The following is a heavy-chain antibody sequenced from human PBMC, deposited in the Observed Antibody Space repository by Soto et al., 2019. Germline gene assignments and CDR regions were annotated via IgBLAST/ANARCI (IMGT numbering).Heavy chain of an antibody. CDR2: IWYDGSNK. J-gene: IGHJ4*02. D-gene: IGHD6-13*01. CDR3: ARGHIAAAGKGVDY. CDR1: GFNFSSYG. Sequence: GGSLRLSCAASGFNFSSYGMHWVRQAPGKGLEWVAVIWYDGSNKYYADSVKGRFTISRDNSKNTLYLQMNSLRAEDTAVYYCARGHIAAAGKGVDYWGQGTLVTVSS. V-gene: IGHV3-33*01.